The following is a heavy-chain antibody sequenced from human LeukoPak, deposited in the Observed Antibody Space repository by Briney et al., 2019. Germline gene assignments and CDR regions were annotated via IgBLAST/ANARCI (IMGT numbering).Heavy chain of an antibody. V-gene: IGHV1-24*01. J-gene: IGHJ5*02. CDR1: GYTLTELS. D-gene: IGHD2/OR15-2a*01. CDR2: FDPEDGET. CDR3: ARSQVTAFYTKNWFDP. Sequence: GASAKVSCKVSGYTLTELSMHWVRQAPGKGLEWMGGFDPEDGETIYAQKFQGRVTMTRDTSTSTVYMELSSLRSEDTAVYYCARSQVTAFYTKNWFDPWGQGTLVTVSS.